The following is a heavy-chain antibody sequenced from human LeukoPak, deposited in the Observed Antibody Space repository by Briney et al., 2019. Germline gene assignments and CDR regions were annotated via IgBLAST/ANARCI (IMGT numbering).Heavy chain of an antibody. CDR3: TTDIVVVPAAGRYAFDI. V-gene: IGHV3-30*03. CDR2: ISYDGSNK. CDR1: GFTFSSYG. J-gene: IGHJ3*02. Sequence: GGSLRLSCAASGFTFSSYGMHWVRQAPGKGLEWVAVISYDGSNKYYADSEKGRFTISKDNSKNTLYLQMNSLKTEDTAVYYCTTDIVVVPAAGRYAFDIWGQGTMVTVSS. D-gene: IGHD2-2*01.